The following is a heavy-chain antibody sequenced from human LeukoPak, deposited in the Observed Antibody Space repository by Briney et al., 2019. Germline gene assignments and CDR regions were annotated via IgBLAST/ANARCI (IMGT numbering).Heavy chain of an antibody. CDR1: GFTVSSNY. V-gene: IGHV3-30-3*01. CDR2: ISYDGRNK. D-gene: IGHD3-3*01. J-gene: IGHJ4*02. CDR3: ARVDDRFGVVIIDY. Sequence: GGSLRLSCAAAGFTVSSNYMGWARQAPGKGLGWVAVISYDGRNKYYAASVKGRFTISRDNTKNTLYLQMNSLRAEDTAVYYCARVDDRFGVVIIDYWGQGTLVTVSS.